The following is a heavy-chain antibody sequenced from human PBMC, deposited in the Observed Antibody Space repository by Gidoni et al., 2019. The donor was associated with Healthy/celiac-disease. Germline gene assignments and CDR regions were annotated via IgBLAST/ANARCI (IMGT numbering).Heavy chain of an antibody. D-gene: IGHD3-10*01. CDR3: ARGAIWFGEYDFDY. CDR2: ISSNGGST. J-gene: IGHJ4*02. CDR1: GFPCSSYA. Sequence: EVQLVASGGGLVQPGGSLRLSWPACGFPCSSYAMHWVRQAPGKGLEYGTAISSNGGSTYYANSVKGRFTISRDNSKNTLYLQMGSLRAEDMAIYYCARGAIWFGEYDFDYWGQGTLVTVSS. V-gene: IGHV3-64*01.